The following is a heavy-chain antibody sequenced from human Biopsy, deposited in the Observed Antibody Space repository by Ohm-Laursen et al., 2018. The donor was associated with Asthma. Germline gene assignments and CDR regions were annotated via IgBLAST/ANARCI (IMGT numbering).Heavy chain of an antibody. CDR3: ARCQVGYSSGWSLLLKKIYYSGMDV. V-gene: IGHV1-69*01. D-gene: IGHD6-19*01. Sequence: GSSVKVSCKAPGGTFSNFAISWVRQAPGQGLEWLGGIMTGFGITNYAQKFQGRVTITADESTSTAYMEVTSLRSEDTAIYYCARCQVGYSSGWSLLLKKIYYSGMDVWGQGTAVTVSS. J-gene: IGHJ6*02. CDR2: IMTGFGIT. CDR1: GGTFSNFA.